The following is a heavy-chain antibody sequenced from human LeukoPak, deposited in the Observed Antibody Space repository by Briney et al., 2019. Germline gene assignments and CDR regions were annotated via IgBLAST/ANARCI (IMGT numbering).Heavy chain of an antibody. V-gene: IGHV1-69*05. Sequence: ASVKVSCKASGYTFTSYAISWVRQAPGQGLEWMGGIIPIFGTANYAQKFQGRVTITTDESTSTAYMELSSLRSEDTAVYYCANSRLYSSSSGKAYYFDYWGQGTLVTVSS. CDR3: ANSRLYSSSSGKAYYFDY. CDR1: GYTFTSYA. D-gene: IGHD6-13*01. J-gene: IGHJ4*02. CDR2: IIPIFGTA.